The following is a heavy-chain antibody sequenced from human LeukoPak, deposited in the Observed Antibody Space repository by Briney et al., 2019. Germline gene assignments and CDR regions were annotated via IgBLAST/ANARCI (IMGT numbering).Heavy chain of an antibody. D-gene: IGHD3-10*01. V-gene: IGHV1-2*02. CDR3: ARAYGSGSYGNWFDP. J-gene: IGHJ5*02. CDR1: GYTFTGYY. CDR2: INPNSGGT. Sequence: ASVKVSCKASGYTFTGYYMHWVRQAPGQGLEWMGWINPNSGGTNYAQKFQGRVTMTRDTSISTAYMELSRLRSDDTAVYYCARAYGSGSYGNWFDPWGQGTLVTVSS.